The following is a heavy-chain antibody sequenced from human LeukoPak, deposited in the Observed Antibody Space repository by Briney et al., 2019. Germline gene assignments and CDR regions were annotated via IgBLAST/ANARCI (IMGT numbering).Heavy chain of an antibody. Sequence: GGSLRLSCAVSGFTFSSYWMSWVRQAPGKGLEWVAKIKQGGSETYYVDSVKGRFTISRDNSKNTLYLEMNSLRAEDTAVYYCAKDTRPLGYCSGGSCSGGMDVWGQGTTVTVSS. J-gene: IGHJ6*02. V-gene: IGHV3-7*01. D-gene: IGHD2-15*01. CDR3: AKDTRPLGYCSGGSCSGGMDV. CDR2: IKQGGSET. CDR1: GFTFSSYW.